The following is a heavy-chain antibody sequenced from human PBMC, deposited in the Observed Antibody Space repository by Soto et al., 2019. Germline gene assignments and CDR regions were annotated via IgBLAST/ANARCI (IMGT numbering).Heavy chain of an antibody. CDR2: IYYSGST. V-gene: IGHV4-39*01. J-gene: IGHJ4*02. CDR3: ARRGSSSWYGY. CDR1: CVPISSSRYY. Sequence: EPLSLINTVTCVPISSSRYYWVRICQPAGKGLEWIGSIYYSGSTYYNPSLKSRVTISVDTSKNQFSLKLSSVTAADTAVYYCARRGSSSWYGYWGQGTLVT. D-gene: IGHD6-13*01.